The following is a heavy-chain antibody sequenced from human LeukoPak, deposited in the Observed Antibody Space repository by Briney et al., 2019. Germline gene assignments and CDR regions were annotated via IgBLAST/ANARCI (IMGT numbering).Heavy chain of an antibody. CDR1: GFSFNSYA. CDR3: AKVDIVVVVAASAPFDY. Sequence: GGSLRLSCAASGFSFNSYAMSWGRQAPGKGLEWVSAISGSGGSTYYADSVKGRFTISRDNSKNTLYLQMSSLRAEDTAVYYCAKVDIVVVVAASAPFDYWGQGTLVTVSS. V-gene: IGHV3-23*01. CDR2: ISGSGGST. D-gene: IGHD2-15*01. J-gene: IGHJ4*02.